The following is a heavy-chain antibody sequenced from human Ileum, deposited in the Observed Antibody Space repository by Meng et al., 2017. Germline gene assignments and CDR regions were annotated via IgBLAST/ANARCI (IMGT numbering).Heavy chain of an antibody. CDR1: GFTFSTYG. Sequence: GGSLRLSCAASGFTFSTYGMSWVRQAPGKGLEWVSSFSSSSGITYYADSVKGRFTISRDNSKNTLYMQMNSLRADDTAIYYCARSGTADFDCWGQGTLVTVSS. D-gene: IGHD1-1*01. J-gene: IGHJ4*02. V-gene: IGHV3-23*01. CDR3: ARSGTADFDC. CDR2: FSSSSGIT.